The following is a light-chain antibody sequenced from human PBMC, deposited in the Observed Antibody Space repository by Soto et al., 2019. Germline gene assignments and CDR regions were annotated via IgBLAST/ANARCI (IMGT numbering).Light chain of an antibody. Sequence: DIQMTQSPSSVSASVGDRVTISCRASQDISYWLAWYQQKPGEAPKFLIYAASNLQSGVPSKFSVSGSGTDFTLTISSLQPEDFAVYYCQQARRFPITFGQGTRLEIK. CDR3: QQARRFPIT. J-gene: IGKJ5*01. CDR1: QDISYW. V-gene: IGKV1-12*01. CDR2: AAS.